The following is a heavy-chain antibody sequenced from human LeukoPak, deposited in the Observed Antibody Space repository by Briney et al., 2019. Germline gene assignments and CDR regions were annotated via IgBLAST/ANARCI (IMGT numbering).Heavy chain of an antibody. J-gene: IGHJ4*02. V-gene: IGHV3-7*01. CDR1: GFTFSSYW. Sequence: GGSLRLSCAASGFTFSSYWMSWVRQAPGKGLEWVANIKQDGSEKYYVDSVKGRFTISRDNAKNSLYLQMNSLRAEDTAVYYCAILGDYYGSGPFDYWGQGTLVTVSS. CDR3: AILGDYYGSGPFDY. CDR2: IKQDGSEK. D-gene: IGHD3-10*01.